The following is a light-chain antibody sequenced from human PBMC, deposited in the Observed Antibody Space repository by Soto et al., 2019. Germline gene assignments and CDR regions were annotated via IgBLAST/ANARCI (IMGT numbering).Light chain of an antibody. Sequence: EIVMTQSPATLSVSPGERATLSCRASQSVSSNLAWYQQKPGQAPRLLIYGASTRATVIPARFSGSGSGTEFSLRISSLQSEDFAVYYCQQYNNWPETFGQGTKVDIK. J-gene: IGKJ1*01. CDR2: GAS. CDR1: QSVSSN. V-gene: IGKV3-15*01. CDR3: QQYNNWPET.